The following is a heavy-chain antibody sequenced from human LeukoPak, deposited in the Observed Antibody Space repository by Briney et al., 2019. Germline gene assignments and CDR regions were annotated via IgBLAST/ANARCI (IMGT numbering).Heavy chain of an antibody. J-gene: IGHJ6*03. Sequence: GGSLRLSCAASGFTFSSYGMHWVRQAPAKGLEWVAFIRNDGNNKYYVNSVKGRFTISRDNSKNTLYLQMNSLRIEDTAVYYCAKNPKMDYYYYYMDFWGKGTTVTVSS. CDR3: AKNPKMDYYYYYMDF. D-gene: IGHD2-8*01. CDR2: IRNDGNNK. CDR1: GFTFSSYG. V-gene: IGHV3-30*02.